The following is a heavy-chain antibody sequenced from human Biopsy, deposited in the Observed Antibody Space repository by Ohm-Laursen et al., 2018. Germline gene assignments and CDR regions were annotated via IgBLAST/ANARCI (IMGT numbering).Heavy chain of an antibody. CDR2: ISRSGSII. CDR1: GFTFSDYY. V-gene: IGHV3-11*01. Sequence: SLRLSCSASGFTFSDYYMSWVRQAPGQGLEWLSYISRSGSIIDYADSVKGRFTISRDNAQNTLYLQMNSLRADDTAVYYCARDWGGDYGGNIDYYYFYVMDVWGQGTTVTVSS. CDR3: ARDWGGDYGGNIDYYYFYVMDV. D-gene: IGHD4-23*01. J-gene: IGHJ6*02.